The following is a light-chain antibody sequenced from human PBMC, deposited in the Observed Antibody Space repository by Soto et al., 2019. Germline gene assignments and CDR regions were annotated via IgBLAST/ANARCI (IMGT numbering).Light chain of an antibody. CDR1: QRVGRN. J-gene: IGKJ2*01. CDR3: QQYNNWPYT. Sequence: EIVMTQSPDTLSVSPGERATLSCRAIQRVGRNFAWYRLKPCQVPTLLMYGVSTRATGIPARFSGSVSGTEFTLTISSLQSEDFAVYYCQQYNNWPYTFGQGTKLEIK. CDR2: GVS. V-gene: IGKV3D-15*01.